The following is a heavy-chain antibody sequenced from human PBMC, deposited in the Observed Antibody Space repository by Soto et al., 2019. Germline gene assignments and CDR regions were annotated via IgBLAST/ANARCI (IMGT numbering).Heavy chain of an antibody. Sequence: SETLSLTCTVSGGSISSGGYYWSWIRQHPGKGLEWIGYIYYSGSTYYNPSLKSRVTISVDTSKNQFSLKLSSVTAADTAVYYCARVNWDYPNGGHWFDPWRQGTLDPVSS. V-gene: IGHV4-31*03. CDR3: ARVNWDYPNGGHWFDP. CDR1: GGSISSGGYY. J-gene: IGHJ5*02. D-gene: IGHD1-7*01. CDR2: IYYSGST.